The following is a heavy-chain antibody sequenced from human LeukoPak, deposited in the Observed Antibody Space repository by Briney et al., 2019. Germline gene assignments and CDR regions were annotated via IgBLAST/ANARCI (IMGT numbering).Heavy chain of an antibody. Sequence: ASVKVSCKASGYTLTRYFIHWVRQAPGQGLEWMGIINPNGGSTSYPQKFQGRVTMTRDTSTSTVYMELSSLRSEDTAVYYCARGHSGGFDYWGQGTLVTVSS. J-gene: IGHJ4*02. V-gene: IGHV1-46*01. CDR1: GYTLTRYF. D-gene: IGHD1-26*01. CDR2: INPNGGST. CDR3: ARGHSGGFDY.